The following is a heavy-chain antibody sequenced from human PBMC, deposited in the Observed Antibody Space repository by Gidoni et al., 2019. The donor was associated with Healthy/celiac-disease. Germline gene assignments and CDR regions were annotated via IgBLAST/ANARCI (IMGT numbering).Heavy chain of an antibody. CDR2: IYPGDSDS. V-gene: IGHV5-51*01. J-gene: IGHJ3*02. Sequence: EVQLVQSGAEVKKPGESLKISCKGSGCSFTSSWLGWVRQMPCKGLEWIGLIYPGDSDSSYSPSFQGQVTISADKSISTAYLQWSSLKASDTAMYYCARRGYYYDSSGYYLDHDAFDIWGQGTMVTVSS. CDR1: GCSFTSSW. CDR3: ARRGYYYDSSGYYLDHDAFDI. D-gene: IGHD3-22*01.